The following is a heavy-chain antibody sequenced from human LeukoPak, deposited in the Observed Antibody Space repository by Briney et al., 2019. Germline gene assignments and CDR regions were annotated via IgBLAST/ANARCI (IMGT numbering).Heavy chain of an antibody. Sequence: ASVKVSCKASGYTFTSYAMNWVRQAPGQGLEWMGWINTNTGNPTYAQGFTGRFVFSLDTSVSTAYLQISSLKAEDTAVYYCARGSSSWLVGGDWFDPWGQGTPVTVSS. D-gene: IGHD6-13*01. CDR3: ARGSSSWLVGGDWFDP. V-gene: IGHV7-4-1*02. J-gene: IGHJ5*02. CDR1: GYTFTSYA. CDR2: INTNTGNP.